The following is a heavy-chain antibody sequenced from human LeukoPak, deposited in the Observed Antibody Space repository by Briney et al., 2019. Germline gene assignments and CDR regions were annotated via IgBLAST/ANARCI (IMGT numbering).Heavy chain of an antibody. J-gene: IGHJ6*03. CDR3: ARDSGGVGELFYYYMDV. CDR1: GGSFSGYY. CDR2: IYTSGST. Sequence: PSETLSLTCAVYGGSFSGYYWSWIRQPPGKGLEWIGRIYTSGSTNYNPSLKSRVTMSVDTSKNQFSLKLSSVTAADTAVYYCARDSGGVGELFYYYMDVWGKGTTVTVSS. D-gene: IGHD3-10*01. V-gene: IGHV4-4*07.